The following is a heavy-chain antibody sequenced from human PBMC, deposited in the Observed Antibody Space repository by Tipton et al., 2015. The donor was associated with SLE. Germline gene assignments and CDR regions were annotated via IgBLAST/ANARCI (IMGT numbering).Heavy chain of an antibody. CDR1: GFTFSSYW. CDR3: ARGGGYYFDY. CDR2: INHSGST. D-gene: IGHD3-16*01. Sequence: LRLSCAASGFTFSSYWMSWVRQPPGKGLEWIGEINHSGSTNYNPSLKSRVTISVDTSKNQFSLKLSSVTAEDTAVYYCARGGGYYFDYWGQGTLVTVSS. J-gene: IGHJ4*02. V-gene: IGHV4-34*01.